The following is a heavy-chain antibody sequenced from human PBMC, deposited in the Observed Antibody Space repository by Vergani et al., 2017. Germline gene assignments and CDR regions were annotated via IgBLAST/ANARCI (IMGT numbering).Heavy chain of an antibody. D-gene: IGHD3-22*01. Sequence: QVQLVQSGAEVKKPGSSVKVSCKASGGTFSSYTISWVRQAPGQGLEWMGRIIPILGIANYAQKFQGRVTITADKSTSTAYMELSSLRSEDTAVYYCARVSRLLLYAFDIWGQGTMVTVSS. CDR1: GGTFSSYT. CDR3: ARVSRLLLYAFDI. V-gene: IGHV1-69*02. J-gene: IGHJ3*02. CDR2: IIPILGIA.